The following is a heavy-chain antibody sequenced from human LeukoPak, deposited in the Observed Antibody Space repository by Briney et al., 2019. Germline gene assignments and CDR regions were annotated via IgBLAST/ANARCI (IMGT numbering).Heavy chain of an antibody. D-gene: IGHD5-18*01. CDR3: ARHRTAMVNFDY. CDR2: IYYSGST. V-gene: IGHV4-59*08. J-gene: IGHJ4*02. Sequence: SETLSLTCTVSGGSISSYYWSWIRQPPGKGLEWIGYIYYSGSTNYNPSLKSRVTISVDTSKNQFSLKLSSVTAADTAVYYCARHRTAMVNFDYWGQGTLVNVSS. CDR1: GGSISSYY.